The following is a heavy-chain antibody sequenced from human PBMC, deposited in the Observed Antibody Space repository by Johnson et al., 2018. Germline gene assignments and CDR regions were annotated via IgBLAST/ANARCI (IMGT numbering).Heavy chain of an antibody. Sequence: QVQLQESGAEVKKPGASVKVSCKASGYTFTSYYMHWVRQAPGQGLEWMGIINPSGGSTSYAQKFQGRVTMTRDTSTSTVYMGLSRLGSEDTAVYYCAREGLARGAFDIWGQGTMVTVSS. J-gene: IGHJ3*02. CDR3: AREGLARGAFDI. D-gene: IGHD6-19*01. V-gene: IGHV1-46*01. CDR1: GYTFTSYY. CDR2: INPSGGST.